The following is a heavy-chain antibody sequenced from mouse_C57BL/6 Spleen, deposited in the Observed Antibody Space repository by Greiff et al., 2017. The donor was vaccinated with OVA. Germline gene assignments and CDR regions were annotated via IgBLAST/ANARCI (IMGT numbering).Heavy chain of an antibody. CDR2: IRNKANGYTT. V-gene: IGHV7-3*01. Sequence: EVQRVESGGGLVQPGGSLSLSCAASGFTFTDYYMSWVRQPPGKALEWLGFIRNKANGYTTEYSASVKGRFTISRDNSQSILYRQMNALRAEDSATYYCARSYGNYGAMDDWGQGTSVTVSS. D-gene: IGHD2-1*01. CDR1: GFTFTDYY. J-gene: IGHJ4*01. CDR3: ARSYGNYGAMDD.